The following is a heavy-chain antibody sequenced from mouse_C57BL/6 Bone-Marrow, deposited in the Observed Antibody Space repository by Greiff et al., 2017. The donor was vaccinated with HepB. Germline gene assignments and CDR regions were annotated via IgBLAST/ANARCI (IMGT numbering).Heavy chain of an antibody. CDR1: GFTFSSYG. D-gene: IGHD1-1*01. Sequence: EVKVVESGGDLVKPGGSLKLSCAASGFTFSSYGMSWVRQTPDKRLEWVATISSGGSYTDYPDSVKGRVTISRDNAKNTLYLQMSSLKSEDTAMYYCARHGSSSYWYFDVWGTGTTVTVSS. CDR2: ISSGGSYT. CDR3: ARHGSSSYWYFDV. J-gene: IGHJ1*03. V-gene: IGHV5-6*01.